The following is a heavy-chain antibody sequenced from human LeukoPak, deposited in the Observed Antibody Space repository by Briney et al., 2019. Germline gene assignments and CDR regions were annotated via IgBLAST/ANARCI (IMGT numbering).Heavy chain of an antibody. V-gene: IGHV4-39*07. J-gene: IGHJ5*02. CDR2: IYHSGST. D-gene: IGHD6-19*01. CDR3: ARLQAGYSSGWVPLDP. CDR1: SGSISTSNYY. Sequence: PSETLSLTCTVSSGSISTSNYYWGWVRQPPGKGLEWIGEIYHSGSTNYNPSLKSRVTISVDKSKNQFSLKLSSVTAADTAVYYCARLQAGYSSGWVPLDPWGQGTLVTVSS.